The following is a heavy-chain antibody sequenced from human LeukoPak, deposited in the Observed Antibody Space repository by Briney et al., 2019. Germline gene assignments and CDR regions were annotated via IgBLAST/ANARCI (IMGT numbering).Heavy chain of an antibody. D-gene: IGHD6-6*01. J-gene: IGHJ4*02. V-gene: IGHV3-48*01. Sequence: GGSLRLSCAASGFTFSSYSMNWVRQAPGKGLEWVSYISSSSSTIYYADSVKGRFTISRDNAKNSLYLQMNSLRAEDTAVYYCARDIRYSSSSVLDWGQGTLVTVSS. CDR2: ISSSSSTI. CDR3: ARDIRYSSSSVLD. CDR1: GFTFSSYS.